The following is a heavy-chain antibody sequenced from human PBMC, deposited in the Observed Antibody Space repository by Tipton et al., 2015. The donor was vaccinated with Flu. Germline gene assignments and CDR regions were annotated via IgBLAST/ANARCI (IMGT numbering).Heavy chain of an antibody. V-gene: IGHV4-39*07. Sequence: SLTCTVFGGSIGSSTYYWGWIRQPPGKGLEWIGSLYDSGITYYNPSLKSRVTISLDTSKNQFSLKLSSVTAADTAVYYCARSSSAYDYVWGGSYYFDSWCQATLVIVPS. J-gene: IGHJ4*02. CDR1: GGSIGSSTYY. CDR2: LYDSGIT. CDR3: ARSSSAYDYVWGGSYYFDS. D-gene: IGHD3-16*01.